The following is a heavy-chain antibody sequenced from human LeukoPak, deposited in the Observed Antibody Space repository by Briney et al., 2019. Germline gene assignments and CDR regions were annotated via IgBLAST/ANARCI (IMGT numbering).Heavy chain of an antibody. D-gene: IGHD4-17*01. CDR2: ITSTGRYI. CDR3: ARVMNDYGDFDDAFDI. V-gene: IGHV3-21*01. J-gene: IGHJ3*02. Sequence: GGSLRLSCAASGFNFIDYTMNWVRQAPGKGLEWVSSITSTGRYIFYADSLKGRFTISRDNAKKSLYLQMNSLRAEDTAVYYCARVMNDYGDFDDAFDIWGQGTMVTVSS. CDR1: GFNFIDYT.